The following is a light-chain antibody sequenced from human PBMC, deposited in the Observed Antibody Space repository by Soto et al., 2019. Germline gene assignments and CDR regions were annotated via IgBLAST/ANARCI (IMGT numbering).Light chain of an antibody. CDR2: DVS. CDR3: SSYTTSNTRQIV. V-gene: IGLV2-14*03. Sequence: QSVLTQPASVSGSPGHSLTSPAPGPSVAVGGYNYVSWYQHHPGKAPKLMIFDVSNRPSGVSNRFSGSRSGNTASLTISGLQPEDEADYYCSSYTTSNTRQIVFGTGTKVTVL. J-gene: IGLJ1*01. CDR1: SVAVGGYNY.